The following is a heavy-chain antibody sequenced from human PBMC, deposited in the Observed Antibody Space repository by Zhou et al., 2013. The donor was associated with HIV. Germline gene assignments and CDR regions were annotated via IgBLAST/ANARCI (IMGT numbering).Heavy chain of an antibody. D-gene: IGHD2-15*01. CDR3: AREVVAASRGKYFQH. CDR1: GYSFTSYY. Sequence: QVQLVQSGAEVKKPGASVKVSCKASGYSFTSYYMHWVRQAPGQGLEWMGWINPNSGGTNYAQKFQGRVTMTRDTSISTAYMELSRLRSDDTAVYYCAREVVAASRGKYFQHWGQGTLVTVSS. V-gene: IGHV1-2*02. CDR2: INPNSGGT. J-gene: IGHJ1*01.